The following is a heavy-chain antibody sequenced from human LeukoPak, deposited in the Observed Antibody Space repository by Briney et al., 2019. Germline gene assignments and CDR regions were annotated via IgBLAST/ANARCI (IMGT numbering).Heavy chain of an antibody. D-gene: IGHD3-10*01. CDR2: INHSGST. V-gene: IGHV4-34*01. CDR1: GGSFSGYY. J-gene: IGHJ6*03. Sequence: SETLSLTCAVYGGSFSGYYWSWIRQPPGKGLEWIGEINHSGSTNYNPSLKSRVTISVDTSKNQFSLKLSSVTAADTAVYYCAREWSGGYYYYYMDVWGKGTTVTVSS. CDR3: AREWSGGYYYYYMDV.